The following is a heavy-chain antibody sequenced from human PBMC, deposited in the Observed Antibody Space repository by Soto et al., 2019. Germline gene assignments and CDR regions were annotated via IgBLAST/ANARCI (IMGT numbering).Heavy chain of an antibody. Sequence: GGSLRLSCAASGFTFSNYAMSLIRQAQGKGLEWVSAISGSGGSTYYADSVKGRFTISRDNSKNTLYLQMSSLRAEDTAVYYCAKDLRDYYDSSGYPLGDWFDNWGQGTLVTVSS. CDR3: AKDLRDYYDSSGYPLGDWFDN. CDR1: GFTFSNYA. CDR2: ISGSGGST. J-gene: IGHJ5*02. D-gene: IGHD3-22*01. V-gene: IGHV3-23*01.